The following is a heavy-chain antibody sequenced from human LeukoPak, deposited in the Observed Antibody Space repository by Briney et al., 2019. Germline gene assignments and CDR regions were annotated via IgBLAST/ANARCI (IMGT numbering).Heavy chain of an antibody. V-gene: IGHV3-48*03. CDR1: GFTFSSYE. D-gene: IGHD3-10*02. CDR2: ISSSGSTI. J-gene: IGHJ6*04. CDR3: AELGITMIGGV. Sequence: GGSLTLSCAPSGFTFSSYEMSSVPQAPGKGLEWVSYISSSGSTIYYADSVKGRFTISRDNPKNSLYLQMNSLRAEDTAVYYCAELGITMIGGVWGKGTTVTISS.